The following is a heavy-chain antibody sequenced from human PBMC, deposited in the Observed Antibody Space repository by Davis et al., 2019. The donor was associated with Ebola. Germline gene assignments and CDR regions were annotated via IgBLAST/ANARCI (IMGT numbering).Heavy chain of an antibody. V-gene: IGHV4-4*02. D-gene: IGHD5-24*01. J-gene: IGHJ5*02. CDR3: ARDRGWLQNNWFDP. CDR1: GGSISSSNW. Sequence: SETLSLTCAVSGGSISSSNWWSWVRQPPEKGLEWIGEIYHSGSTNYNPSLKSRVTISVDKSKNQFSLKLSSVTAADTAVYYCARDRGWLQNNWFDPWGQGTLVTVSS. CDR2: IYHSGST.